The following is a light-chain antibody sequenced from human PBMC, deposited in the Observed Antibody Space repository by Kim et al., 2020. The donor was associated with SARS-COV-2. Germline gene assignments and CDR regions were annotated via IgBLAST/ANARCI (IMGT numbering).Light chain of an antibody. Sequence: GKTVTISCTRSRGSFASNYVQWYQQRPGSAPTTVIYEDNQRPSGVPDRFSGSIDSSSNSASLTISGLKTEDEADYYCQSYDSSSLVFGGGTQLTVL. CDR3: QSYDSSSLV. V-gene: IGLV6-57*03. CDR1: RGSFASNY. CDR2: EDN. J-gene: IGLJ3*02.